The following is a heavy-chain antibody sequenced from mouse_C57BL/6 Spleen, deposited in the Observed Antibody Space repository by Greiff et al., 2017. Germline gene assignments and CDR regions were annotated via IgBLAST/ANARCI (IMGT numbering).Heavy chain of an antibody. CDR3: ARGTTVVATRWYFDV. D-gene: IGHD1-1*01. CDR1: GYTFTDYY. Sequence: VVKPGASVKISCKASGYTFTDYYMNWVKQSHGKSLEWIGDINPNNGGTSYNQKFKGKATLTVDKSSSTAYMELRSLTSEDSAVYYCARGTTVVATRWYFDVWGTGTTVTVSS. CDR2: INPNNGGT. J-gene: IGHJ1*03. V-gene: IGHV1-26*01.